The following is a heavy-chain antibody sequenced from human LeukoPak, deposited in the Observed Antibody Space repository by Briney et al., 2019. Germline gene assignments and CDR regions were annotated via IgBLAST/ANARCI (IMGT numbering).Heavy chain of an antibody. CDR3: ARDRVPGIAVAGAFDY. D-gene: IGHD6-19*01. CDR2: IIPIFGTA. CDR1: GGAFSSYA. J-gene: IGHJ4*02. V-gene: IGHV1-69*13. Sequence: SVKVSCKASGGAFSSYAISWVRQAPGQRLEWMGGIIPIFGTANYAQKFQGRVTITADESTSTAYMELSSLRSEDTAVYYCARDRVPGIAVAGAFDYWGQGTLVTVSS.